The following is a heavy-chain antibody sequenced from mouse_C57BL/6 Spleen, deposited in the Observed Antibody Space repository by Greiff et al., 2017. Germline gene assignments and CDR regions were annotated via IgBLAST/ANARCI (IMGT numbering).Heavy chain of an antibody. CDR3: ARWGYGSSYRNYFDY. V-gene: IGHV1-55*01. CDR2: IYPGSGSP. J-gene: IGHJ2*01. CDR1: GYTFTSYW. D-gene: IGHD1-1*01. Sequence: VQLQQPGAELVKPGASVTMSCKASGYTFTSYWITWVKQRPGQGLEWMGYIYPGSGSPNYNEKFKSKATLTVDTSSSTAYMQLSSLTSEDSAVYYCARWGYGSSYRNYFDYWGQGTTLTVSS.